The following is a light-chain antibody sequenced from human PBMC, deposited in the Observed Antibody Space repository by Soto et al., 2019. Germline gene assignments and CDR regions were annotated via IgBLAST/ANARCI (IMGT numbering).Light chain of an antibody. CDR2: EVS. CDR1: SSDVGGYNY. J-gene: IGLJ1*01. Sequence: QSVLTQPPSASGSPGQSVTISRTGTSSDVGGYNYVSWYQQHPGKAPKLMIYEVSKRPSGVPDRFSGSKSGNTASLTVSGLQAEDEADYYCSSYAGSNNSLYVFGTGTKVTVL. CDR3: SSYAGSNNSLYV. V-gene: IGLV2-8*01.